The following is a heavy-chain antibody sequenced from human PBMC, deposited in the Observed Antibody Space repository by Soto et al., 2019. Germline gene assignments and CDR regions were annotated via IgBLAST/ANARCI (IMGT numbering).Heavy chain of an antibody. J-gene: IGHJ4*02. CDR1: GFTFGSYA. CDR3: EKKSDSDVYFDY. CDR2: ISGGGGST. Sequence: GGSLRLSCAASGFTFGSYAMSWVRQAPGKGLEWVSGISGGGGSTWYGDSVKGRFTISRETSKNTLFLQMNSLRAEETAVYYCEKKSDSDVYFDYWGRGTLVTVSS. V-gene: IGHV3-23*01.